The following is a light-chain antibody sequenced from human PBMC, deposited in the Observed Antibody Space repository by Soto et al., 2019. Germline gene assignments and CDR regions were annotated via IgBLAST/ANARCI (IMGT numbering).Light chain of an antibody. J-gene: IGLJ1*01. V-gene: IGLV1-44*01. CDR2: SNN. Sequence: QSVLTQPPSASGTPGQRVTISCSGSSSNIGSNTVNWYQQLPGTAPKLLIYSNNQRPSGVPDRLSGSKSSTSASLAISGLQSENDVDYYCAAWDDSLNGYVFGTGTKLTVL. CDR1: SSNIGSNT. CDR3: AAWDDSLNGYV.